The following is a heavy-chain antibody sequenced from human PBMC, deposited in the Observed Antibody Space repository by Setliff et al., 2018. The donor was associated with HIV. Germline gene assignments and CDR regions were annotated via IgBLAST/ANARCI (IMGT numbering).Heavy chain of an antibody. V-gene: IGHV3-21*01. CDR1: GFTFSSYN. CDR2: ISSSSSYI. D-gene: IGHD1-26*01. CDR3: ARGLGAVDY. Sequence: ETLSLSCAASGFTFSSYNMNWVRQAPGKGLEWVSSISSSSSYIYYADSVKGRFTISRDNAKNSLYLQMNSLRAEDTAVYYCARGLGAVDYWGQGTLVTVSS. J-gene: IGHJ4*02.